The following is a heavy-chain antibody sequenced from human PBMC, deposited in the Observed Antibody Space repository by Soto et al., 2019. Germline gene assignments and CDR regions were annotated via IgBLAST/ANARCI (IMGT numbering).Heavy chain of an antibody. CDR1: GYTFRSYG. D-gene: IGHD5-18*01. Sequence: ASVKVSCKASGYTFRSYGIDWVRQAPGQGLEWMGWISGYSGNTNHAQKFQGRVTMTTDIFTSTAYMELRSLRSDDTAVYYCARSSARGSYGPDCNGMDVWGPGTTVTVPS. CDR2: ISGYSGNT. J-gene: IGHJ6*02. V-gene: IGHV1-18*04. CDR3: ARSSARGSYGPDCNGMDV.